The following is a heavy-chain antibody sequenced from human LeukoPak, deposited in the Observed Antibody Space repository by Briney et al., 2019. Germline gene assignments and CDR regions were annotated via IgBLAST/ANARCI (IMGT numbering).Heavy chain of an antibody. Sequence: GGSLRLSCVASGLSFSNAWTNWVRQAPGKGLEWVGRIKNRTDFETTDYGTDYAAPVKGRFTISRDDSKNTVYLQMNSLTAEDTAVYYCSRDWYFDLWPCDPWGQGTLVTVSS. CDR3: SRDWYFDLWPCDP. D-gene: IGHD3-3*01. CDR1: GLSFSNAW. V-gene: IGHV3-15*01. CDR2: IKNRTDFETTDYGT. J-gene: IGHJ5*02.